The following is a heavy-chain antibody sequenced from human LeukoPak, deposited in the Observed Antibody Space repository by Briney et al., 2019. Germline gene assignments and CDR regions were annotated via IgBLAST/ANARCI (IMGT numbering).Heavy chain of an antibody. CDR1: GFTFRSYA. J-gene: IGHJ4*02. V-gene: IGHV3-23*01. D-gene: IGHD5-18*01. CDR3: ARQAYTTMAYIDY. Sequence: PGGSLRLSCAASGFTFRSYALSWVRQAPRKGLEWVSVISGSGGTTYYADSVKGRFTISRDNSKNTLFLQMNSLRADDTAVYYCARQAYTTMAYIDYWGQGTLVTVSS. CDR2: ISGSGGTT.